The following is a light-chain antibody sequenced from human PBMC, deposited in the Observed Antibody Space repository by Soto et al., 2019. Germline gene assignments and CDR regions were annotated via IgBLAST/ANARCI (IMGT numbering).Light chain of an antibody. Sequence: DVVMTQSPLSLPVTLGQPASISCKSTQGLVYSDGNIYLNWFHQRPGQSPRRLIHKISDRDSGVPDRFSGSGSGTDFTLEISRVEAEHVGIYYCMQGTHWPFTFGQGTKLEIK. CDR3: MQGTHWPFT. CDR1: QGLVYSDGNIY. CDR2: KIS. V-gene: IGKV2-30*01. J-gene: IGKJ2*01.